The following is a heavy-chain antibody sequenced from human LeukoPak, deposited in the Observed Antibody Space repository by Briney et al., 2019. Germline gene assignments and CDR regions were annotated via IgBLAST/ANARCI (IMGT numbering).Heavy chain of an antibody. CDR2: IKQDGSEK. CDR3: ARLRTFDS. Sequence: GALRLSCAASGFTFSNYWMSWVRQAPGKGLEGVANIKQDGSEKYYVGSVKGRFTISRDNADNSLYLKMNSLRAEDTAVYYCARLRTFDSWGQGTLVTVSS. J-gene: IGHJ4*02. D-gene: IGHD1-14*01. V-gene: IGHV3-7*01. CDR1: GFTFSNYW.